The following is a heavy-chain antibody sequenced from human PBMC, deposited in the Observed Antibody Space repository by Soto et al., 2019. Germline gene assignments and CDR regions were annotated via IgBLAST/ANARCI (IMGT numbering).Heavy chain of an antibody. Sequence: EVQLVECGGGLVQPGGSLTLSCAVSGFSFSTYAMHWVRRAPGKGLEFVSVIAYHGSSTFYADSLKGRFTVSRDNSRNTPYLHMNNLRPEASATYYCVKDRTPNWNYPGVDVWGQGTTVTVSS. CDR2: IAYHGSST. J-gene: IGHJ6*02. V-gene: IGHV3-64D*08. CDR1: GFSFSTYA. D-gene: IGHD2-15*01. CDR3: VKDRTPNWNYPGVDV.